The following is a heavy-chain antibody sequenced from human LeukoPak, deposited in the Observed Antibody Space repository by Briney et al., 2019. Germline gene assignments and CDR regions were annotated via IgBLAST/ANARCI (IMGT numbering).Heavy chain of an antibody. CDR1: GGSISSGDYY. D-gene: IGHD4-17*01. CDR2: IYYSGST. CDR3: AREYGDYALDY. V-gene: IGHV4-30-4*01. J-gene: IGHJ4*01. Sequence: SETLSLTCTVSGGSISSGDYYWSWVRQPPGKGLEWIGYIYYSGSTYYNPSLKSRVTISVDTSKNQFSLKLSSVTAADTAVYYCAREYGDYALDYWGQGTLVTVSS.